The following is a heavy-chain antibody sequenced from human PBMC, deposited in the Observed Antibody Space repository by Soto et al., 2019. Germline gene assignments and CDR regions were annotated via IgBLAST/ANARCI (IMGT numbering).Heavy chain of an antibody. CDR3: AVVDSTGNWFDP. J-gene: IGHJ5*02. CDR1: GGSISSSDFY. D-gene: IGHD3-22*01. CDR2: MYYSGTT. Sequence: SETLSLTCTVSGGSISSSDFYWGWLRQPPGKGLDFIGSMYYSGTTYYNPSLKNRITISVDTSKNQFSLKLISVTAADTAVYFCAVVDSTGNWFDPCAQGALVTVSS. V-gene: IGHV4-39*01.